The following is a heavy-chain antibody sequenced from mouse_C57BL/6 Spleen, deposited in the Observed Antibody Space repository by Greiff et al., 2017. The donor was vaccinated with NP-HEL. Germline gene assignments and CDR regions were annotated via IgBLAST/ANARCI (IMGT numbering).Heavy chain of an antibody. J-gene: IGHJ2*01. D-gene: IGHD4-1*01. V-gene: IGHV1-50*01. CDR3: ARKTDWDAYYFDY. Sequence: QVQLKQPGAELVKPGASVKLSCKASGYTFTSYWMQWVKQRPGQGLEWIGEIDPSDSYTNYNQKFKGKATLTVDTSSSTAYMQLSSLTSEDSAVYYCARKTDWDAYYFDYWGQGTTLTVSS. CDR1: GYTFTSYW. CDR2: IDPSDSYT.